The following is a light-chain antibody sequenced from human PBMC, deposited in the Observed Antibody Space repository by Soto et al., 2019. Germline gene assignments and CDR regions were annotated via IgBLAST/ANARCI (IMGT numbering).Light chain of an antibody. CDR1: QSISSW. Sequence: DIQMTQSPSSLSASVGDRVTINCRASQSISSWLAWYQQRPGQAPKLLIYDASSLESGVPSTFSGSASGTEFTLTISSLQPDDFATYYCQQYNSYPWTFGQGTKVDI. CDR2: DAS. J-gene: IGKJ1*01. CDR3: QQYNSYPWT. V-gene: IGKV1-5*01.